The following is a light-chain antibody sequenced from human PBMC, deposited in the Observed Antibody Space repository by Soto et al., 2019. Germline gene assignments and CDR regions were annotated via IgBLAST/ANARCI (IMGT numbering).Light chain of an antibody. J-gene: IGKJ3*01. CDR2: DAS. CDR3: HQFNNYPFT. CDR1: QGISSA. V-gene: IGKV1D-13*01. Sequence: AIQLTQSPSSLSASVGDRVTITCRASQGISSALAWYQQTPGKPPKLLIYDASSLEIGVPSRFSGSVSVTDFTLTLSSLQPEYFATYYGHQFNNYPFTFGPGTKVVI.